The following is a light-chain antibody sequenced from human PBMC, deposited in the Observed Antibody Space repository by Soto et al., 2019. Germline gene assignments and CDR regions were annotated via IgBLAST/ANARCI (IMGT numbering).Light chain of an antibody. Sequence: EIVLTQSPGTLSLSPGERATLSCRASQSVRSSYLAWYRQKPGQAPRLLIYGASSRATGIPDRFSGSGSGTDFTLTISSLEPEDFAVYYCQQRSNWPPYTFGQGTKLEIK. V-gene: IGKV3D-20*02. J-gene: IGKJ2*01. CDR3: QQRSNWPPYT. CDR1: QSVRSSY. CDR2: GAS.